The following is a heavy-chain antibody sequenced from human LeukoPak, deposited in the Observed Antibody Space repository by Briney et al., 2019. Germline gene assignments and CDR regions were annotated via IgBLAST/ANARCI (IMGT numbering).Heavy chain of an antibody. CDR3: AREGQTIAVAGRDWFDP. V-gene: IGHV1-2*02. D-gene: IGHD6-19*01. J-gene: IGHJ5*02. CDR1: GYTFTGYY. CDR2: INPNSGGT. Sequence: ASVKVSCKASGYTFTGYYMHWVRQAPGQGLEWTGWINPNSGGTNYAQKFQGRVTMTRDTSISTAYMELSRLRSDDTAVYYCAREGQTIAVAGRDWFDPWGQGTLVTVSS.